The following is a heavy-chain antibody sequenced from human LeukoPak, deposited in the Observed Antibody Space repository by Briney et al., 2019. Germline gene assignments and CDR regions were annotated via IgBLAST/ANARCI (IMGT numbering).Heavy chain of an antibody. V-gene: IGHV4-59*08. CDR2: IYYSGST. Sequence: SETLSLTCSVSGGSISSHYWSWIRQPPGKQLEWIGYIYYSGSTNYNPSLKSRVTISVDTSKKQFSLKLSSVTAADTAVYYCARGPVDAFDIWGQGTMVTVSS. CDR3: ARGPVDAFDI. J-gene: IGHJ3*02. CDR1: GGSISSHY.